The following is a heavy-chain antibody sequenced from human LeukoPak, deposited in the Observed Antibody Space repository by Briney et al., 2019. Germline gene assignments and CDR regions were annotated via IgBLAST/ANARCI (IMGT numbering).Heavy chain of an antibody. J-gene: IGHJ6*02. CDR2: ISYDGSNK. CDR3: AKGGGSYPYYYYGMDV. CDR1: GFTFSSYG. V-gene: IGHV3-30*18. D-gene: IGHD1-26*01. Sequence: GGSLRLSCAASGFTFSSYGMHWVRQAPGKGLEWVAVISYDGSNKYYADPVKGRFTISRDNSKNTLYLQMNSLRAEDTAVYYCAKGGGSYPYYYYGMDVWGQGTTVTVSS.